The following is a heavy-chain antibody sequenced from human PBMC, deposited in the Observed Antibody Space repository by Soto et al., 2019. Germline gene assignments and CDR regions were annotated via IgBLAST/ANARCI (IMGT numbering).Heavy chain of an antibody. J-gene: IGHJ4*02. Sequence: QVQLVQSGGELKKPGASVKVSCKACGYTFTNYAISWVRQAPGRGLEWMGWVNTYNGNPNYAQIFQGRVTMTTDTSTGTAYMELRSLKSDDSAIYYCARDSQYSTSWQRFDSWGQGTLVTVSS. CDR2: VNTYNGNP. CDR1: GYTFTNYA. D-gene: IGHD6-13*01. V-gene: IGHV1-18*01. CDR3: ARDSQYSTSWQRFDS.